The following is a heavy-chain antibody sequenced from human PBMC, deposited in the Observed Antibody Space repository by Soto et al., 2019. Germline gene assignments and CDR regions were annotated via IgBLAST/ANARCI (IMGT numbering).Heavy chain of an antibody. CDR1: EGTFSSYS. Sequence: GASVNVSCKSSEGTFSSYSISWGRQAPGQGLEWMGGIIPIFGTANYAQKFQGRVTITADKSTSTAYMELSSLRSEDTAVYYCASTYCGGDCYSGYAFDIWGQGTMVTVSS. D-gene: IGHD2-21*02. J-gene: IGHJ3*02. V-gene: IGHV1-69*06. CDR3: ASTYCGGDCYSGYAFDI. CDR2: IIPIFGTA.